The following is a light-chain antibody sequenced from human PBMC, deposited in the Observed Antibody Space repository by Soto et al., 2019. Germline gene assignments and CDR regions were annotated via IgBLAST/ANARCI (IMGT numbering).Light chain of an antibody. Sequence: DIEMTQSPSSLSANIGDRINITCRASQIISTLLNWCQQRPGRAPRLLMFAASTLQSGVPSRFSGSGSGTDFTLTITTLQPEDFATYYCQQNYIVPPTFGQGTKVDIK. CDR3: QQNYIVPPT. V-gene: IGKV1-39*01. CDR2: AAS. CDR1: QIISTL. J-gene: IGKJ1*01.